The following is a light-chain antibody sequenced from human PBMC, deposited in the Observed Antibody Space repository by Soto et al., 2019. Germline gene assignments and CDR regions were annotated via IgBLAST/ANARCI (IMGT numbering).Light chain of an antibody. Sequence: EVVLTQSPATLSLSPGEGATLSCRASQSIGNYLAWYQQKPGQAPRLLIYATSNRATGIPARFSGSGSGTDFTLTISRLEPEDFAVYYCQQYGTSPFTFGPGTKVDIK. J-gene: IGKJ3*01. CDR3: QQYGTSPFT. CDR1: QSIGNY. CDR2: ATS. V-gene: IGKV3-20*01.